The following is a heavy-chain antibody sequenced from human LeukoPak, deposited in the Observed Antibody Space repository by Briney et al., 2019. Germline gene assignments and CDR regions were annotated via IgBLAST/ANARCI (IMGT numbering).Heavy chain of an antibody. J-gene: IGHJ4*02. V-gene: IGHV1-8*03. CDR1: GYTFTSYD. Sequence: ASVKVSCKASGYTFTSYDINWVRQATGQGLEWMGWMNPNSGNTGYAQKFQGRVTITRNTSISTAYMALSSVRSEDTAVYYCARGGILAGTFRIDYWGQGTLVTVSS. D-gene: IGHD6-19*01. CDR2: MNPNSGNT. CDR3: ARGGILAGTFRIDY.